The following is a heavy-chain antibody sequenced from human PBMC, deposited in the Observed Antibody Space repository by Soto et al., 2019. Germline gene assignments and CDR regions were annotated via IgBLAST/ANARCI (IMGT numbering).Heavy chain of an antibody. CDR2: INHSGST. Sequence: ASETLSLTCAVYGGSFSGYYWRWIRQPPGKGLEWIGEINHSGSTNYNPSLKSRVTISVDTSKNQFSLRLSSVTAADTAVYYCARYRYMVTTSRSFSYGMDGWGQATTVTVAS. CDR3: ARYRYMVTTSRSFSYGMDG. J-gene: IGHJ6*02. V-gene: IGHV4-34*01. D-gene: IGHD5-12*01. CDR1: GGSFSGYY.